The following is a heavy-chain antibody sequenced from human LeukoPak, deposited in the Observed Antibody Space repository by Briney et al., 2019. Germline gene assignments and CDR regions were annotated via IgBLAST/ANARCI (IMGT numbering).Heavy chain of an antibody. Sequence: GEPLKISCKGSGYSFTSYWIGWVRQMPGKGVEWVGIIYRRESHTRYSPSFKGQVTISADKSIRTAYLQWSSLKASDPAMSYCARLTTVVFDYWGQGTLVTVSS. V-gene: IGHV5-51*01. CDR2: IYRRESHT. J-gene: IGHJ4*02. CDR1: GYSFTSYW. CDR3: ARLTTVVFDY. D-gene: IGHD4-23*01.